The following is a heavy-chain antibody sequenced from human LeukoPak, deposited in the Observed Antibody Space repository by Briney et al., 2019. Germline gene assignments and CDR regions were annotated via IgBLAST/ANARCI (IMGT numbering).Heavy chain of an antibody. Sequence: PGGSLRLSCAASGFTFSSYAMSWVRQAPGKGLEWVSAISGSGGSTYYADSVKGRFTISRDNSKNTLYLQMNSLRAEDTAVYYCAKAPYYDFWSGYQNWFGPWGQGTLVTVSS. CDR3: AKAPYYDFWSGYQNWFGP. V-gene: IGHV3-23*01. J-gene: IGHJ5*02. CDR2: ISGSGGST. CDR1: GFTFSSYA. D-gene: IGHD3-3*01.